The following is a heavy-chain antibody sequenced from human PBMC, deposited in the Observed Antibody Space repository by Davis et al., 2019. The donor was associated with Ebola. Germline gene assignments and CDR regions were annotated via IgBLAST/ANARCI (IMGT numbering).Heavy chain of an antibody. Sequence: PGGSLRLSCAASGFTFDDYAMHWVRQAPGKGLEWVSGISWNSGSIGYADSVKGRFTISRDNAKNSLYLQMNSLRAEDTALYYCAKGPYSGSYHGYFQHWGQGTLVTVSS. CDR2: ISWNSGSI. D-gene: IGHD1-26*01. V-gene: IGHV3-9*01. CDR1: GFTFDDYA. J-gene: IGHJ1*01. CDR3: AKGPYSGSYHGYFQH.